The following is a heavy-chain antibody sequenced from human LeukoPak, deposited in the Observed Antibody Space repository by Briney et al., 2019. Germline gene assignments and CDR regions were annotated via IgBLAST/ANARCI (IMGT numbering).Heavy chain of an antibody. CDR1: GYTFTSYD. D-gene: IGHD3-9*01. J-gene: IGHJ6*03. Sequence: GASVKVSCKASGYTFTSYDINWVRQATGQGLEWRGWMNPNSGNTGYAQKFQGRVTMTRNTSISTAYMELSSLRSEDTAVYYCARRGRNYDILTGYYMYYYMDVWGKGTTVTVSS. CDR3: ARRGRNYDILTGYYMYYYMDV. CDR2: MNPNSGNT. V-gene: IGHV1-8*01.